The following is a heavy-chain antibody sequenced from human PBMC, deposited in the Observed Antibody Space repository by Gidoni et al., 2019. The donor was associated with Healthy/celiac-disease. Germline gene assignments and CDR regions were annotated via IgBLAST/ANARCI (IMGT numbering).Heavy chain of an antibody. D-gene: IGHD5-18*01. V-gene: IGHV3-33*01. CDR2: IWYDGNNK. Sequence: QVQLVESGGGVVQPGSSLRLSCAASGFTFCSYGMPWVRQAPGKGLDWVAVIWYDGNNKYYTNSVKGRFTISRDNSKNTLYLQMHTLRAEDTAVYYCARDTSSYGYADWFDPWGQGTLVTVSS. J-gene: IGHJ5*02. CDR3: ARDTSSYGYADWFDP. CDR1: GFTFCSYG.